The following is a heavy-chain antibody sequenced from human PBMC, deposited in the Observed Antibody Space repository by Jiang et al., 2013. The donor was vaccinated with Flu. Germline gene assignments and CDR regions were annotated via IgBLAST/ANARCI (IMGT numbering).Heavy chain of an antibody. D-gene: IGHD2-2*01. V-gene: IGHV3-30*02. J-gene: IGHJ4*02. CDR2: IRFDGSDK. Sequence: QLLESGGGVVQPGGSLRLSCAASGFAFNYYAMYWVRQAPGKGLEWVASIRFDGSDKYYADSVKGRFTISRDNSENALYVQMNSLRPEDTAMYYCATLRGSSYDTYLMDYWGQGTLVTVSS. CDR1: GFAFNYYA. CDR3: ATLRGSSYDTYLMDY.